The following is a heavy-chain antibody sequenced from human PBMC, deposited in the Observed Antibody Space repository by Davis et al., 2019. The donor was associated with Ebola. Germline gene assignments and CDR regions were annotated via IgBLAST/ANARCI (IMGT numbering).Heavy chain of an antibody. J-gene: IGHJ4*02. CDR1: RYTFTNYG. CDR2: INPHNGNT. Sequence: SVKVPHKPSRYTFTNYGSISVRQAPGQGLEWMGWINPHNGNTNYAQNVQGRVIMTSDTATTTAYMEVGSLRSDDTAVYYCARAQFPTTSDHWGQGTLVTVSS. V-gene: IGHV1-18*04. D-gene: IGHD1-1*01. CDR3: ARAQFPTTSDH.